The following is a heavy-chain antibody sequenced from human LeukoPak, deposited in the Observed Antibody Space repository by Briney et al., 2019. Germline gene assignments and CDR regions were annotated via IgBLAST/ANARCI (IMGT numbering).Heavy chain of an antibody. V-gene: IGHV1-8*03. CDR2: MNPNSGNT. CDR3: ARGPLPGADPYYFDY. D-gene: IGHD3-10*01. J-gene: IGHJ4*02. CDR1: GYTFTSYD. Sequence: ASVKVSCKASGYTFTSYDINWVRQATGQGLEWMGWMNPNSGNTGYAQKYQGRVTITRNTSKSTAYMELTSLRSEDTAVYYCARGPLPGADPYYFDYWXQGTLVTVSS.